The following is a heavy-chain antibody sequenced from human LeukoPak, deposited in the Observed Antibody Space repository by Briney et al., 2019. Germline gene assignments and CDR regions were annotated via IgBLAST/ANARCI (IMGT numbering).Heavy chain of an antibody. CDR2: IIPIFGTA. CDR1: GGTFSSYA. D-gene: IGHD3-22*01. V-gene: IGHV1-69*05. Sequence: SVKVSCKASGGTFSSYAISWERQAPGQGLEWMGRIIPIFGTANYAQKFQGRVTITTDESTSTAYMELSSLRSEDTAVYYCAGDSSGYYFDYWGQGTLVTVSS. CDR3: AGDSSGYYFDY. J-gene: IGHJ4*02.